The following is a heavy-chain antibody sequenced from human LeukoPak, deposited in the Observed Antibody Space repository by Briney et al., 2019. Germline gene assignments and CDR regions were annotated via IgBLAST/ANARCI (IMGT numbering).Heavy chain of an antibody. V-gene: IGHV3-48*03. Sequence: GGSLRLSCAASGFTFSSYEMNWVRQAPGKGLEWVSYISSSGSTIYYADSVKGRFTISRDKDKNSLYLQMNSLRAEDTAVYYCAREMLLVRGVILLAGMDVWGQGTTVTVSS. CDR1: GFTFSSYE. J-gene: IGHJ6*02. CDR2: ISSSGSTI. CDR3: AREMLLVRGVILLAGMDV. D-gene: IGHD3-10*01.